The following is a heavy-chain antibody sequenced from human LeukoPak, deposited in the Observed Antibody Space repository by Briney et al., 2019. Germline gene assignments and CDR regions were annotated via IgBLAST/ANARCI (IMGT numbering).Heavy chain of an antibody. Sequence: GGSLRLSCAASGFTFSSYAMSWVRQAPGKGLEWVSAISGSGGSTYYADSVKGRFTISRDNSKNTLYLQMNSLRAEDTAVYYCATLEWLFLHASDIWGQGTMVTVSS. CDR3: ATLEWLFLHASDI. CDR2: ISGSGGST. D-gene: IGHD3-3*01. CDR1: GFTFSSYA. V-gene: IGHV3-23*01. J-gene: IGHJ3*02.